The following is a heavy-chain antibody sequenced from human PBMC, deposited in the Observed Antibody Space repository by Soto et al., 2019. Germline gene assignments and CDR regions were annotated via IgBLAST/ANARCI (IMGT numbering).Heavy chain of an antibody. D-gene: IGHD3-22*01. Sequence: GSLRLSCAASGFTFSDYYMSWIRQAPGKGLEWVSYISSSGSTIYYADSGKGRFTISSDNAKNSLYLQMNSLRAEDTAVYYCARLNYYDSSGTDAFDIWGRGTMVTVSS. CDR2: ISSSGSTI. J-gene: IGHJ3*02. V-gene: IGHV3-11*01. CDR3: ARLNYYDSSGTDAFDI. CDR1: GFTFSDYY.